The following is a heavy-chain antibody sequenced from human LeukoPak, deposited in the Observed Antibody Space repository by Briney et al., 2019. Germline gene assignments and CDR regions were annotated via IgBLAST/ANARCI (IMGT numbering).Heavy chain of an antibody. CDR2: INTNTGNP. CDR1: GYTFTSYA. J-gene: IGHJ4*02. Sequence: GASVKVSCKASGYTFTSYAMNWVRQAPGQGLEWMGWINTNTGNPTYAQGFTGRFVFSLDTSVSTAYLQISSLKAEDTAAYYCARHPVMTTVTTPGLADYWGQGTLVTVSS. CDR3: ARHPVMTTVTTPGLADY. V-gene: IGHV7-4-1*02. D-gene: IGHD4-11*01.